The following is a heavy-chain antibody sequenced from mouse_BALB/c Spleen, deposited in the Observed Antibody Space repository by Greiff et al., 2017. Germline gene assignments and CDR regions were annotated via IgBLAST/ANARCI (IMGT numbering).Heavy chain of an antibody. D-gene: IGHD1-1*01. CDR1: GFNIKDYY. Sequence: EVQLQQSGAELVRPGALVKLSCKASGFNIKDYYMHWVKQRPEQGLEWIGWIDPENGNTIYDPKFQGKASITADTSSNTAYLQLSSLTSEDTAVYYCAHYYGSSYVYWYFDVWGAGTTVTVSS. CDR2: IDPENGNT. J-gene: IGHJ1*01. CDR3: AHYYGSSYVYWYFDV. V-gene: IGHV14-1*02.